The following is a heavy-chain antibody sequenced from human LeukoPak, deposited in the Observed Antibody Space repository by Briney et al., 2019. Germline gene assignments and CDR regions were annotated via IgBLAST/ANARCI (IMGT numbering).Heavy chain of an antibody. Sequence: GGSLRLSCAASGFTFSSYWMHWVRQAPGKGLVWVSHINSDGSSTSYADSVKGRFTISRDNAKNTLYLQMNSLRAEDTAVYYCARDRDYDSSGYPLAYNWFDPWGQGTLVTVSS. CDR1: GFTFSSYW. D-gene: IGHD3-22*01. CDR2: INSDGSST. J-gene: IGHJ5*02. CDR3: ARDRDYDSSGYPLAYNWFDP. V-gene: IGHV3-74*01.